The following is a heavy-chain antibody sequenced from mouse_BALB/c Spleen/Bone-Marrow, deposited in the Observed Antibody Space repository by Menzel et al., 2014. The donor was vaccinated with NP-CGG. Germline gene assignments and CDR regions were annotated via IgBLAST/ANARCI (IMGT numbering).Heavy chain of an antibody. D-gene: IGHD1-1*01. CDR3: SRDYYGMYFDV. J-gene: IGHJ1*01. Sequence: EVKLVKSGGGLVKPGGSLKLSCAASGFTFSDYYMYWVRQTPEKRLEWVATISDGGSYTYYPDSVEGRFTISRDNAKNNLYLQMSSLRSEDTAMYFCSRDYYGMYFDVWGAGTTVTVSS. CDR1: GFTFSDYY. CDR2: ISDGGSYT. V-gene: IGHV5-4*02.